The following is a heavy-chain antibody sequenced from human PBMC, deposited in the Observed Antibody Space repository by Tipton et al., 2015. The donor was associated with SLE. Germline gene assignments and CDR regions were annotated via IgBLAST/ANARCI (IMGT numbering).Heavy chain of an antibody. CDR1: GFTFSTYG. CDR2: IWYDGDNK. Sequence: SLRLSCSASGFTFSTYGMHWVRQAPGKGPEWVALIWYDGDNKYYADSVKGRFTISRDTSKNTLYLQMSSLKTEDTAVYYCAKFPSSAYGDYGYWGQGTLVTVSS. D-gene: IGHD4-17*01. J-gene: IGHJ4*02. V-gene: IGHV3-30*02. CDR3: AKFPSSAYGDYGY.